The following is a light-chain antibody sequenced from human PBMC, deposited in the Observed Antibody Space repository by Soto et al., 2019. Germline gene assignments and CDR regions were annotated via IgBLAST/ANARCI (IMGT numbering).Light chain of an antibody. CDR3: QQCYSRPPT. CDR2: GAS. V-gene: IGKV1-39*01. Sequence: QIAPSPSSLSASVEDRVIITCRASQSISSNLTWYQQKPGQAPKLLIFGASSMASGIPARFSGSGSGTEFTLTISSLQSEDFAIYYCQQCYSRPPTFGGGTKVDIK. CDR1: QSISSN. J-gene: IGKJ4*01.